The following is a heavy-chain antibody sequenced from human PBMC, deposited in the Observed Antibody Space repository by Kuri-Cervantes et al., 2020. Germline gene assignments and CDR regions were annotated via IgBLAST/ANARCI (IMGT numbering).Heavy chain of an antibody. D-gene: IGHD3-3*01. J-gene: IGHJ6*03. Sequence: ESLKISCAVYGGSFSGYYWSWTRQPPGKGLEWIGEINHSGSTNYNPSLKSRVTISVDTSKNQFSLKLSSVTAADTAVYYCARGRLNYNFWSGLYYYYMDVWGKGTTVTVSS. V-gene: IGHV4-34*01. CDR2: INHSGST. CDR3: ARGRLNYNFWSGLYYYYMDV. CDR1: GGSFSGYY.